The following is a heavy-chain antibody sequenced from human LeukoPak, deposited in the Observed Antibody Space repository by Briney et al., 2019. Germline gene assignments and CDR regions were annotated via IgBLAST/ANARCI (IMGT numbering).Heavy chain of an antibody. V-gene: IGHV3-30*03. CDR3: ARGLAAADSEY. Sequence: SGGSLRLSCEPSVFTFSTYDMHGVRRSPDGGLEWVSGVSYEGSVKYYPHSVKVRFSLSRDNAKNSLYLKMHSLREEDTAVYYCARGLAAADSEYRGQGNPGTASS. CDR2: VSYEGSVK. D-gene: IGHD6-13*01. CDR1: VFTFSTYD. J-gene: IGHJ4*02.